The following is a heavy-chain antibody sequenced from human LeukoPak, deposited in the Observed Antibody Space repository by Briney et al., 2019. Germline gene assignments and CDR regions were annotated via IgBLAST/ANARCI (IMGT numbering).Heavy chain of an antibody. D-gene: IGHD3-22*01. CDR3: AKEGYYWLTVDY. Sequence: PGGSLRLSCAASGFTFSSYEMNWVRQAPGKGLEWVSYISSSGGSTYYADSVKGRFTISRDNSKNTLYLQMNSLRAEDTAVYYCAKEGYYWLTVDYWGQGTLVTVSS. J-gene: IGHJ4*02. V-gene: IGHV3-23*01. CDR1: GFTFSSYE. CDR2: ISSSGGST.